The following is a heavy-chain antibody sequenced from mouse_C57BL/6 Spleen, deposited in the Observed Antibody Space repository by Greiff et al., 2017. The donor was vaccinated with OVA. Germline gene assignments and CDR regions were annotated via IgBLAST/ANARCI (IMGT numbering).Heavy chain of an antibody. Sequence: QVQLKQPGAELVKPGASVKMSCKASGYTFTSYWITWVKQRPGQGLEWIGDIYPGSGSTNYNEKFKSKATLTVDTSSSTAYMQLSGLTSEDSAVYYCARGGPCAMDYWGQGTSVTVSS. V-gene: IGHV1-55*01. CDR3: ARGGPCAMDY. CDR2: IYPGSGST. J-gene: IGHJ4*01. CDR1: GYTFTSYW.